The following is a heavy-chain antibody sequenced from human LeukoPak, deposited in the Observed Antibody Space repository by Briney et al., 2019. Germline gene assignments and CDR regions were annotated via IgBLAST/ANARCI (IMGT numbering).Heavy chain of an antibody. J-gene: IGHJ4*02. CDR1: GGSISSYY. CDR3: ARQTTGSYQWTFDY. V-gene: IGHV4-59*08. CDR2: IYYSGST. D-gene: IGHD3-10*01. Sequence: SETLSLTCTVSGGSISSYYWSWIRQPPGKGLEWIGYIYYSGSTNYNPSLKSRVTISVDTSKNQFSLKLSSVTAADTAVYYCARQTTGSYQWTFDYWGQGTLVTVSS.